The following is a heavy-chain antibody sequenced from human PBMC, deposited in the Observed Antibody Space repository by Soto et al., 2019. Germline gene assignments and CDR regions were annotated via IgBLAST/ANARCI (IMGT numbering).Heavy chain of an antibody. V-gene: IGHV3-15*07. Sequence: PGGSLRLSCAASGFTFSNAWINWVRQAPGKGLEWVGRIKSKTDGGTTDFAAPVKGRFAISRDDSKNMVYLQMNSLKTEDTGINSCPPDSYSPAMVVLFDYGGHGTLVPVSS. CDR1: GFTFSNAW. J-gene: IGHJ4*01. D-gene: IGHD5-18*01. CDR3: PPDSYSPAMVVLFDY. CDR2: IKSKTDGGTT.